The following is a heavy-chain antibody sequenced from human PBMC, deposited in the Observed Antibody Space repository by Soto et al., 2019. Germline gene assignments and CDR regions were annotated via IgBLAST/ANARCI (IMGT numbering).Heavy chain of an antibody. CDR2: IHSKSGGT. Sequence: ASVKVSCKASGYTFTDYYVHWVRQAPGQGLEWMGWIHSKSGGTNYAQKFQGRVTMTRDTSISTAYMELSRLTYDDTAVYYCARGGITVSGVIDYWGQ. D-gene: IGHD3-3*01. J-gene: IGHJ4*02. V-gene: IGHV1-2*02. CDR3: ARGGITVSGVIDY. CDR1: GYTFTDYY.